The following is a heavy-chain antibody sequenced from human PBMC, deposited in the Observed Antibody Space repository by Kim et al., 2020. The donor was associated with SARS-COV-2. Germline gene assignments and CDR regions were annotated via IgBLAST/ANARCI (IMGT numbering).Heavy chain of an antibody. V-gene: IGHV4-34*01. CDR2: INHSGST. CDR3: ARGGGLYSSSWYSHRRPGMDV. J-gene: IGHJ6*02. CDR1: GGSFSGYY. Sequence: SETLSLTCAVYGGSFSGYYWSWIRQPPGKGLEWIGEINHSGSTNYNPSLKSRVTISVDTSKNQFSLKLSSVTAADTAVYYCARGGGLYSSSWYSHRRPGMDVWGQGTTVTVSS. D-gene: IGHD6-13*01.